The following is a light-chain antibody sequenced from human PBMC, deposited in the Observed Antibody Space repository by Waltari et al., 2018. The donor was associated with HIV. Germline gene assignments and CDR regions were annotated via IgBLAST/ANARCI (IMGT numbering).Light chain of an antibody. CDR2: DVS. CDR3: CSYAGSHWV. V-gene: IGLV2-11*01. J-gene: IGLJ3*02. Sequence: QSALTQPRSVSVSPGPSVPISCDGTSIAVRGHTSVSWYQQQPGKAPKLMIYDVSKRPSGVPDRFSGSKSGNTASLTISGLQAEDEADYYCCSYAGSHWVFGGGTKLTVL. CDR1: SIAVRGHTS.